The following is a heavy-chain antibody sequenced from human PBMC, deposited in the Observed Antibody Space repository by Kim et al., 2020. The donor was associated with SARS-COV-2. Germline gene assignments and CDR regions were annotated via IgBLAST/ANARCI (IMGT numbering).Heavy chain of an antibody. CDR1: GYTLTELS. CDR3: ATGLRYYYGMDV. V-gene: IGHV1-24*01. J-gene: IGHJ6*02. CDR2: FDPEDGET. Sequence: ASVKVSCKVSGYTLTELSMHWVRQAPGKGLEWVGGFDPEDGETIYAQKFQGRVTMTEDTSTDTAYMELSSLRSEDTAVYYCATGLRYYYGMDVWGQGTTVTVSS. D-gene: IGHD5-12*01.